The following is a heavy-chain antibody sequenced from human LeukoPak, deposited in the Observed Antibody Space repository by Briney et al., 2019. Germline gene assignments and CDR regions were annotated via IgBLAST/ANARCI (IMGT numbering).Heavy chain of an antibody. V-gene: IGHV3-30*02. J-gene: IGHJ5*02. CDR2: IRYDGSNK. CDR1: GFTFSSYG. CDR3: GTLPYGSGSLNWFDP. Sequence: PGGSLRLSCAVSGFTFSSYGMHWVRQAPGKGLEWVAFIRYDGSNKYYADSVKGRFTISRDNSKNTLYLQMNSLRAEDTAVYYCGTLPYGSGSLNWFDPWGQGTLVTVSS. D-gene: IGHD3-10*01.